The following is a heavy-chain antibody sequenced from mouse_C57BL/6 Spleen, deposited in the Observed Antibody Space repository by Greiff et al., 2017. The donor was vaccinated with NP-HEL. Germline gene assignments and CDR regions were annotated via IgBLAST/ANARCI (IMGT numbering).Heavy chain of an antibody. Sequence: VQLQQSGAELVKPGASVKISCKASGYAFSSYWMNWVKQRPGKGLEWIGQIYPGDGDTNYNGKFKGKATLTADKSSSTAYMQLSSLTSEDSAVYFCARGPYSGNYGDYAMDYWGQGTSVTVSS. V-gene: IGHV1-80*01. J-gene: IGHJ4*01. D-gene: IGHD2-10*01. CDR1: GYAFSSYW. CDR3: ARGPYSGNYGDYAMDY. CDR2: IYPGDGDT.